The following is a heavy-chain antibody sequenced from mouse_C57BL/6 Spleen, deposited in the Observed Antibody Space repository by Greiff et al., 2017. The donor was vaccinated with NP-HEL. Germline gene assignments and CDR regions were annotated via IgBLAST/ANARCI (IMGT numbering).Heavy chain of an antibody. J-gene: IGHJ1*03. CDR1: GYTFTDYE. CDR2: IDPETGGT. D-gene: IGHD1-1*01. Sequence: QVQLKESGAELVRPGASVTLSCKASGYTFTDYEMHWVKQTPVHGLEWIGAIDPETGGTAYNQKFKGKAILTADKSSSTSYMELRSLTSEVSAVYYCTRSNYYGSRDWYFDVWGTGTTVTVSS. V-gene: IGHV1-15*01. CDR3: TRSNYYGSRDWYFDV.